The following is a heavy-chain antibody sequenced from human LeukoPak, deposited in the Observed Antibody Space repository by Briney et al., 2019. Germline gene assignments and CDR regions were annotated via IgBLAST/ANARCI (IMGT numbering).Heavy chain of an antibody. CDR1: GFTFSSYG. CDR3: AKVAREFMGAFDI. V-gene: IGHV3-30*02. CDR2: IRYDGSNK. D-gene: IGHD3-10*01. Sequence: GGSLRLSCAASGFTFSSYGMHWGRQAPGKGLEWVAFIRYDGSNKYYADSVKGRFTISRDNSKNTLYLQMNSLRAEDTAVYYCAKVAREFMGAFDIWGQGTMVTVSS. J-gene: IGHJ3*02.